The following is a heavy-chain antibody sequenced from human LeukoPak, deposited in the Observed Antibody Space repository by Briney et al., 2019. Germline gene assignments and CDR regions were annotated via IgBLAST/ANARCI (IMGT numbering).Heavy chain of an antibody. CDR3: ANRRYGGNPGVSDFDI. D-gene: IGHD4-23*01. CDR1: GFSLSTTGVG. CDR2: IYWNDDK. V-gene: IGHV2-5*01. J-gene: IGHJ3*02. Sequence: EAGPTLVKPTQTLTLTCTFSGFSLSTTGVGVGWIRQPPGKALEWLAPIYWNDDKRYSRSMKSRLTTTKETYKNQVVLTIKNMDPVDTATYRCANRRYGGNPGVSDFDIWGQGTMVTVSS.